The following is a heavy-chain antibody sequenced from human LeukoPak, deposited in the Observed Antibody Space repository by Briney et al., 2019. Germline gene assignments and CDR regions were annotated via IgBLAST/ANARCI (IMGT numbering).Heavy chain of an antibody. V-gene: IGHV3-30*02. D-gene: IGHD1-26*01. CDR2: IRYDGSNK. CDR1: RFTFSSYG. Sequence: GGSLRLSCAASRFTFSSYGMYWVRQAPGKGLEWVAFIRYDGSNKYYADSVKGRFTVSRDNSKNTLYMQMSSLRAEDTAVFYCAKSGRERGMALDYWGQGTLVTVSS. CDR3: AKSGRERGMALDY. J-gene: IGHJ4*02.